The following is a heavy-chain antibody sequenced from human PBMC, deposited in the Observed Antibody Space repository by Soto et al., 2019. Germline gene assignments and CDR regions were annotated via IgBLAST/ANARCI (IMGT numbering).Heavy chain of an antibody. V-gene: IGHV3-7*04. CDR3: AREVVVSRGASYFGY. Sequence: GGSLRVSCVGSGFTFSSNWMTWVRQAPGKGLEWVANIRQDGSEINYVDSVKGRFTISRDNTKNSLYLQMNSLRAEDTAIYYCAREVVVSRGASYFGYWGPGTLVTVSS. D-gene: IGHD2-2*01. CDR1: GFTFSSNW. J-gene: IGHJ4*02. CDR2: IRQDGSEI.